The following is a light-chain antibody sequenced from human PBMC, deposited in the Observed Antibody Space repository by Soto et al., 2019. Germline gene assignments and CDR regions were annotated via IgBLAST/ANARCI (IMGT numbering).Light chain of an antibody. CDR1: SSDVGAYDY. CDR2: DVS. J-gene: IGLJ1*01. CDR3: SSFVGPYTYV. V-gene: IGLV2-11*01. Sequence: QSALTQPRSVSGSPGQSVTISCTGTSSDVGAYDYVSWYQHHPGKAPKVTIYDVSKRPSGVPDRFSGSKSGNTASLTISGLQPEDEADYYCSSFVGPYTYVFGTGTKSPS.